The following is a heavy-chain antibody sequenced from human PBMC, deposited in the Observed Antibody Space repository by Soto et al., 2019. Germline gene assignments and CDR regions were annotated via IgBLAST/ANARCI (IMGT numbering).Heavy chain of an antibody. CDR2: ISYDGSNK. D-gene: IGHD6-19*01. Sequence: QVQLVESGGGVVQPGRSLRLSCAASGFTFSSYGMHWVRQAPGKGLEWVAVISYDGSNKYYADSVKGRFTISRDNSKNKLYLQMNSLRAEDTAVYYCAKGGNSSGWYSYYYGMDVWGQGTTVTVSS. V-gene: IGHV3-30*18. J-gene: IGHJ6*02. CDR3: AKGGNSSGWYSYYYGMDV. CDR1: GFTFSSYG.